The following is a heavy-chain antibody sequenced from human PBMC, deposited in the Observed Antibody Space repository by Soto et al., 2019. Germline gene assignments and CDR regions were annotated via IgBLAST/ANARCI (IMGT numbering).Heavy chain of an antibody. V-gene: IGHV3-23*01. CDR2: ISGSGGST. CDR1: GFTFSSYA. J-gene: IGHJ4*02. Sequence: GGSLRLSCAASGFTFSSYAMSWVRQAPGKGLEWVSAISGSGGSTYYADSVKGRFTISRDNSKNTLYLQMNSLRAEDTAVYYCAKDLRRDDGYSYVPHYFDYWGQGTLVTVSS. CDR3: AKDLRRDDGYSYVPHYFDY. D-gene: IGHD5-18*01.